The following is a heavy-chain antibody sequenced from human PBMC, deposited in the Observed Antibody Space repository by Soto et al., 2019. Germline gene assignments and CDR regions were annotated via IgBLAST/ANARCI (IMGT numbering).Heavy chain of an antibody. CDR2: ISGYNGNT. CDR3: AREGPRPYYYYGMAV. CDR1: GYTFSMSG. Sequence: QVQLVQSGAEVKKPGASVKVSCKSSGYTFSMSGISWVRQAPGQGLEWMGWISGYNGNTNYEQKFQDQVTMLTDTSTNTAYMALRSLRSDDTAVYYCAREGPRPYYYYGMAVWGQGTTVTVSS. V-gene: IGHV1-18*01. J-gene: IGHJ6*02.